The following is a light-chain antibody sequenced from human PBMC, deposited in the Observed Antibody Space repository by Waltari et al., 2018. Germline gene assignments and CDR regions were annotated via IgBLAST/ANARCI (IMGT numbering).Light chain of an antibody. V-gene: IGLV4-69*01. Sequence: QLVLTQSPSASASLGASVKLTCTLSSGHSSNVMPWHRQQPEKGHRYLMKVNSDGSHSKGDKIPDRFSGSSSGAEHYLTISSLQSEDEADYYCQTGGHGTWVFGGGTKLTVL. CDR3: QTGGHGTWV. CDR2: VNSDGSH. CDR1: SGHSSNV. J-gene: IGLJ3*02.